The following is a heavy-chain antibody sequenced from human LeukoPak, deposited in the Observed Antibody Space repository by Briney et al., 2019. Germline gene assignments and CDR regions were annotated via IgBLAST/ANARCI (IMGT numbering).Heavy chain of an antibody. CDR3: ARVASSGPPDY. D-gene: IGHD3-22*01. CDR1: GYTFTSYY. Sequence: ASVKVSCKASGYTFTSYYMHWVRQAPGQGLEWMGIINPSGGSTSYAQKFQGRVTMTRDTSTGTVYMELSSLRSEDTAVYYCARVASSGPPDYWGQGTLVTVSS. V-gene: IGHV1-46*01. CDR2: INPSGGST. J-gene: IGHJ4*02.